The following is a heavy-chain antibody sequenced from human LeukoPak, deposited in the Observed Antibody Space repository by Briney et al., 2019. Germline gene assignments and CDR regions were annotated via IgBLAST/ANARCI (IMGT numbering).Heavy chain of an antibody. D-gene: IGHD6-13*01. CDR1: GYTFTSYD. V-gene: IGHV1-8*01. J-gene: IGHJ6*03. Sequence: GASVKVSCKASGYTFTSYDINWVRQATGQGLEWMGWMNPNSGNTGYAQKFQGRVTMTRNTSISTAYMELSSLRSEDTAVYYCARGSSSWIPYYYYMDVWGKGTTVTVSS. CDR3: ARGSSSWIPYYYYMDV. CDR2: MNPNSGNT.